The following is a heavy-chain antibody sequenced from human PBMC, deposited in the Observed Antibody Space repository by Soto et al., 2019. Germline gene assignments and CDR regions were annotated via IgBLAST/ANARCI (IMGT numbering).Heavy chain of an antibody. J-gene: IGHJ5*02. Sequence: GGSLRLSCAASGFTFSSYAMSWVRQAPGKGLEWVSAISGSGGSTYYAETVKSRFTITRDNSKKTLYLQMNCLRAEDTAVYYCAKDTYSSSFVDWFDPWGQGTLVTVSS. D-gene: IGHD6-6*01. CDR1: GFTFSSYA. CDR3: AKDTYSSSFVDWFDP. CDR2: ISGSGGST. V-gene: IGHV3-23*01.